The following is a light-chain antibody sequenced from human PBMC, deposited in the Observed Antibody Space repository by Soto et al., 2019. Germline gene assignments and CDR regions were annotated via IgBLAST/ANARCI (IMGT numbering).Light chain of an antibody. CDR1: SSNLGDNT. CDR2: SYD. CDR3: AAWDASLDGYV. V-gene: IGLV1-44*01. J-gene: IGLJ1*01. Sequence: QSVLTQPPSASGTPGQRGTISCSTSSSNLGDNTVNWYQHVPGTAPKLLIYSYDQRPSGVPDRFSGSKSGTSASLAISGLQPEDEADYYCAAWDASLDGYVFGTGTKVTV.